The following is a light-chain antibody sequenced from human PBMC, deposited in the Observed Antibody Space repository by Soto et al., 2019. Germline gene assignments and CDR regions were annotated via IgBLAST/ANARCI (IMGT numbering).Light chain of an antibody. CDR1: TGAVTSGHY. V-gene: IGLV7-46*01. J-gene: IGLJ3*02. Sequence: HAVVTQEPSLTVSPGGTVTLTCDSSTGAVTSGHYPNWFQQKPGQAPRTLIYDTNNKHSWTPARFSGSLLGGKAALTLSGAQPEDEAEYYCLLFYSGPRVFGGGTKLTVL. CDR3: LLFYSGPRV. CDR2: DTN.